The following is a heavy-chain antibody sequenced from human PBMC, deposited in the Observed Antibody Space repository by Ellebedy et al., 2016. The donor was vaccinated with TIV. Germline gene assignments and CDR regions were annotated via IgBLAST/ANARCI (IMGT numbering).Heavy chain of an antibody. J-gene: IGHJ4*02. CDR2: IHYTGST. V-gene: IGHV4-59*08. CDR1: GGSISGYY. CDR3: ARRWQYTAGWYVDDY. D-gene: IGHD6-19*01. Sequence: MPGGSLRLSCTVSGGSISGYYWSWIRQPPGKGLEWIGYIHYTGSTNYNSSLKSRVTMSVDMSKSQFSLRLSSVTAADTAVYYCARRWQYTAGWYVDDYWGLGTLVTVSS.